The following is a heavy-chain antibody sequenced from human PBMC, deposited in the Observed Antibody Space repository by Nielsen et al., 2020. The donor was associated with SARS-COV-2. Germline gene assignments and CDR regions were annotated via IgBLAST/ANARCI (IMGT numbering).Heavy chain of an antibody. V-gene: IGHV3-48*02. Sequence: GESLKISCAASGFTFSSYSMNWVRQAPGKGLEWVSYISSSSSTIYYADSVKGRFTISRDNAKNSLYLQMNSLRDEDTAVYYCARMYRSGSYSLAYYYGMDVWGQGNPGHRLL. D-gene: IGHD3-10*01. CDR2: ISSSSSTI. CDR1: GFTFSSYS. J-gene: IGHJ6*02. CDR3: ARMYRSGSYSLAYYYGMDV.